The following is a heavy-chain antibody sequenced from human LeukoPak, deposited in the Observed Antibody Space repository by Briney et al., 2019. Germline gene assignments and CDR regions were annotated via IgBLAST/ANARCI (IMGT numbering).Heavy chain of an antibody. CDR3: AREDGSGSYAQHYFDY. CDR2: IYYSGST. V-gene: IGHV4-39*02. CDR1: GGSISSSSYY. Sequence: PSETLSLTCTVSGGSISSSSYYWGWIRQPPGKGLEWIGSIYYSGSTYYNPSLKSRVTISVDTSKNQFSLRLTSVTAADTAVYYCAREDGSGSYAQHYFDYWGQGTLVTVSS. D-gene: IGHD3-10*01. J-gene: IGHJ4*02.